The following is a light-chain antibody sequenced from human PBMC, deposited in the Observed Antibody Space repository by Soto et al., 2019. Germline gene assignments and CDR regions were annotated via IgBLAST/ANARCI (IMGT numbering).Light chain of an antibody. CDR3: QQRSNGTPLT. CDR1: QSVSSY. V-gene: IGKV3-11*01. CDR2: DAS. Sequence: EIVLTQSQATLSLSPGERATLSCRSSQSVSSYLAWYQQKPGQAPRLLIYDASNRATGIPARFSGSGSGTDFTLTISSLEPEDFAVYYCQQRSNGTPLTFGGGTKVDI. J-gene: IGKJ4*01.